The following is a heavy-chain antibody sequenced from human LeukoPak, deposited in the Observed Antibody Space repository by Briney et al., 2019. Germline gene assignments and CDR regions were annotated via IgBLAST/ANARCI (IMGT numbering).Heavy chain of an antibody. Sequence: SVSLSCKASGGTFSSYAINWVRQAPGQGLEWMGGIIPIFGTPNYAQKFQGPLKLTADVYTRTAYMELSGQRSEDTAVYYCARILYYYDSSGYYPGAFDIWGQ. CDR2: IIPIFGTP. D-gene: IGHD3-22*01. CDR1: GGTFSSYA. CDR3: ARILYYYDSSGYYPGAFDI. V-gene: IGHV1-69*19. J-gene: IGHJ3*02.